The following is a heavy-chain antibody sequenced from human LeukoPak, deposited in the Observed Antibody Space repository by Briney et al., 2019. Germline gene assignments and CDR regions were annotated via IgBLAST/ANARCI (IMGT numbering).Heavy chain of an antibody. D-gene: IGHD6-19*01. CDR2: MNPNSGNT. CDR1: GYTFTSYD. CDR3: ARGSTYSSGWYYYYYGMDV. J-gene: IGHJ6*02. V-gene: IGHV1-8*01. Sequence: ASVRVSCKASGYTFTSYDINWVGQAPGQGLEGMGWMNPNSGNTVYAQKFQGRVTMPRNTSISTAYMELSSLRSEDTAVYYCARGSTYSSGWYYYYYGMDVWGQGTTVTVSS.